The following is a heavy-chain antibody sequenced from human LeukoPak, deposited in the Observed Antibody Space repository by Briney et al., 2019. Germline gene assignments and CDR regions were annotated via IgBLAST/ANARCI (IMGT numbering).Heavy chain of an antibody. CDR3: ARDGEGYSGSYFDY. CDR1: GFIFSANY. Sequence: PGGSLRLSCAASGFIFSANYMAWVRQAPGKGLEWVGRIRNKGKSYTTDYAASVRGRFIISRDDSKNSLFLQMNSLRAEDTAVYYCARDGEGYSGSYFDYWGQGTLVTVSS. CDR2: IRNKGKSYTT. V-gene: IGHV3-72*01. D-gene: IGHD1-26*01. J-gene: IGHJ4*02.